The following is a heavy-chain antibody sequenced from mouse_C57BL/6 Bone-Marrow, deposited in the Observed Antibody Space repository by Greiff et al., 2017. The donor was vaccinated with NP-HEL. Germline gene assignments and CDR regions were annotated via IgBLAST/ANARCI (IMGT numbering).Heavy chain of an antibody. Sequence: QVQLQQSGAELARPGASVQLSCQASGYTFTSYGISWVKQRTGQGLEWIGEIYPRSGNTYYNEKFKGKATLTADKSSSTAYMELRSLTSEDSAVYFCARSGYGSSYVAWFAYWGQGTLVTVSA. CDR3: ARSGYGSSYVAWFAY. V-gene: IGHV1-81*01. D-gene: IGHD1-1*01. CDR2: IYPRSGNT. J-gene: IGHJ3*01. CDR1: GYTFTSYG.